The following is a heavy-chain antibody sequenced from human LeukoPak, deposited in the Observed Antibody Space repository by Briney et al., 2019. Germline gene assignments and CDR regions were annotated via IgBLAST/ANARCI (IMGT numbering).Heavy chain of an antibody. CDR2: IYSSGST. V-gene: IGHV4-61*08. CDR3: ARDFKYYDSSGYYAFDI. J-gene: IGHJ3*02. D-gene: IGHD3-22*01. CDR1: GGSISSGGYY. Sequence: PSETLSLTCTVSGGSISSGGYYWSWIRQPPGKGLEWIGYIYSSGSTNYNPSLKSRVTISVDTSKNQFSLKLSSVTAADTAVYYCARDFKYYDSSGYYAFDIWGQGTMVTVSS.